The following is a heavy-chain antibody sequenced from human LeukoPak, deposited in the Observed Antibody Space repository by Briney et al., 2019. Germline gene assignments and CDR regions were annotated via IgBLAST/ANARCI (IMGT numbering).Heavy chain of an antibody. D-gene: IGHD6-19*01. CDR1: GFTFSIYW. J-gene: IGHJ4*02. CDR3: ARKGPHSSGFDY. Sequence: PGGSLRLSCAASGFTFSIYWMSWVRQAPGKGLEWVANIKQDVSENYYVDSVRGRFTISRDNAKNSLYLQMNSLRAEDTAVYYCARKGPHSSGFDYWGRGTLVTVSS. V-gene: IGHV3-7*01. CDR2: IKQDVSEN.